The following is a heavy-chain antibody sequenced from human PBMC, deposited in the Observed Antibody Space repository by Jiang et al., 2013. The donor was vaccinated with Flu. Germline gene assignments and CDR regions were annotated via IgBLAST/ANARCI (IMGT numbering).Heavy chain of an antibody. V-gene: IGHV4-39*07. CDR1: GSSISSSSYY. D-gene: IGHD1-26*01. CDR2: VYYSGST. Sequence: LLKPSETLSLTCTVSGSSISSSSYYWAWIRQPPGKGLEWIGSVYYSGSTYYNPSLKSRVTISVDTSKNQFSLKLSSVTAADTAVFYCARHPRGVGSTNHFDYWGQGTLVTVSS. CDR3: ARHPRGVGSTNHFDY. J-gene: IGHJ4*02.